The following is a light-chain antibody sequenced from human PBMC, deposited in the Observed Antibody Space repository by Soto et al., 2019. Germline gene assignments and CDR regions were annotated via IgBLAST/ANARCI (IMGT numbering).Light chain of an antibody. V-gene: IGKV3-20*01. CDR2: GAS. J-gene: IGKJ2*01. CDR1: QSVNSRY. Sequence: EIVLTQSPGTLSLSPGERATLSCRASQSVNSRYLAWYQQKPGQAPRLLMYGASSMATGIPDRVSGSGSGTDFTLTISRLEPEDFAVYYCQQYGTTPYTFGQGTKLEIK. CDR3: QQYGTTPYT.